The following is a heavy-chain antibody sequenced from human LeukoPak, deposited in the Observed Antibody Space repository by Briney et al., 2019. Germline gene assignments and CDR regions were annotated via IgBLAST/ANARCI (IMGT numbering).Heavy chain of an antibody. V-gene: IGHV4-59*01. Sequence: SETLSLTCTVSGVSFRSYYWSWIRQSPGRGLEWVGYIYHTGRTNCNPSLTSRVTISIDTSKNQFSLRLTSVTAADTAVYYCARDSFYPESGGRSSDVFDSWGLGTMVTVSS. CDR1: GVSFRSYY. CDR2: IYHTGRT. D-gene: IGHD2-15*01. J-gene: IGHJ3*02. CDR3: ARDSFYPESGGRSSDVFDS.